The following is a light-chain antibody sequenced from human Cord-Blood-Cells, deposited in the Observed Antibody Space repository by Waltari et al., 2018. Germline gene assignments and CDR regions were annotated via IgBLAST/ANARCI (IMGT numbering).Light chain of an antibody. Sequence: QSALTQPASVSGSPGQSITISCTGTSSDVGSYNLVSWYQQHPGKAPNLMIYEVSKRPSGVSNRFSGSKSGNTASLTISGLQAEDEADYYCCSYAGSSPWVFGGGTKLTVL. CDR1: SSDVGSYNL. CDR2: EVS. CDR3: CSYAGSSPWV. J-gene: IGLJ3*02. V-gene: IGLV2-23*02.